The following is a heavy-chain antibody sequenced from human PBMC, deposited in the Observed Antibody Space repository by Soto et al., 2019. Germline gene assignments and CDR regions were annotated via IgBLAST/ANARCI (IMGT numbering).Heavy chain of an antibody. J-gene: IGHJ4*02. CDR1: GGSISSSSYY. V-gene: IGHV4-39*01. Sequence: QLQLQESGPGLVKPSETLSLTCTVSGGSISSSSYYCGWIRQPPGKGLEWIGSIYYSGSTYYNPSLKSRVTISVDTSKNQFSLKLSSVTAADTAVYYCARVISGQVNYWGQGTLVTVSS. CDR3: ARVISGQVNY. D-gene: IGHD2-21*01. CDR2: IYYSGST.